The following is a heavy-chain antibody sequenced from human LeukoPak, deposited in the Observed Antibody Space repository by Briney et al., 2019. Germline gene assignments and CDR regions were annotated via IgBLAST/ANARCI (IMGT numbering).Heavy chain of an antibody. CDR2: IYWDDDK. Sequence: SGPTLVKPTQPLTLTCTFPGFSLSTSGVGLGWILQPPGKALEWLALIYWDDDKRYSPSLKSRLTVTKDTSKNQVVLTMTNMDPVDTATYYCAHSTYGDSHLNSWGQGTLVTVSS. CDR3: AHSTYGDSHLNS. D-gene: IGHD4-17*01. CDR1: GFSLSTSGVG. V-gene: IGHV2-5*02. J-gene: IGHJ4*02.